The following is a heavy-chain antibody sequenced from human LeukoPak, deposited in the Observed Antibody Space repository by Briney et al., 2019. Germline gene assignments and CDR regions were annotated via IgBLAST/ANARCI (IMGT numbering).Heavy chain of an antibody. CDR2: INHSGST. D-gene: IGHD3-10*01. J-gene: IGHJ3*02. V-gene: IGHV4-34*01. CDR1: GGSFSGYY. CDR3: ASSDPSLDAFDI. Sequence: PSETLSLTCAVYGGSFSGYYWSWIRQPPGKGLEWIGEINHSGSTNYNPSLKSRVTISVDTSKNQFSLKLSSVTAADTAVYYCASSDPSLDAFDIWGQGTMVAVSS.